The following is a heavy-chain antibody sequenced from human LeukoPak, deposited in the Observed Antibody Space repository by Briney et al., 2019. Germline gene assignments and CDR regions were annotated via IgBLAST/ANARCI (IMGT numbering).Heavy chain of an antibody. V-gene: IGHV4-61*02. CDR3: AKSPRLLDWFDP. CDR1: GGSISSGSYY. J-gene: IGHJ5*02. D-gene: IGHD3-22*01. Sequence: SETLSLTCTVSGGSISSGSYYWSWIRQPAGKGLEWIGRIYTSGSTNYNPSLKSRVTISVDTSKNQFSLKLSSVTAADTAVYYCAKSPRLLDWFDPWGQGTLVTVSS. CDR2: IYTSGST.